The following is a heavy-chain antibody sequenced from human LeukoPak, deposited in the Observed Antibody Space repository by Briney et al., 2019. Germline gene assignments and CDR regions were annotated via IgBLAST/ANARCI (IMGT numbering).Heavy chain of an antibody. V-gene: IGHV4-38-2*01. J-gene: IGHJ4*02. CDR2: IYHSGST. Sequence: PSETLSLTCAVSGYSISSGYYWGWIRQPPGKGLEWIGSIYHSGSTYYNPSLKSRVTISVDTPKNQFSLKLSSVTAADTAVYYCARLAARHPFDYWGQGTLVTVSS. D-gene: IGHD6-6*01. CDR1: GYSISSGYY. CDR3: ARLAARHPFDY.